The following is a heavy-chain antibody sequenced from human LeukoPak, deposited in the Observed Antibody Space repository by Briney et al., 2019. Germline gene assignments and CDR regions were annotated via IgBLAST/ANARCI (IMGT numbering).Heavy chain of an antibody. V-gene: IGHV5-51*01. CDR3: ARRGSSSSHFDS. CDR1: GHNFNTYW. D-gene: IGHD6-25*01. Sequence: GESLKISCQGSGHNFNTYWIGWVRQMPGKGLEWMGIIYPEDSEARYSPSFQGHVTISADKSISTAYLQWSTLKASDTATYYCARRGSSSSHFDSWRRGTQVIVSS. CDR2: IYPEDSEA. J-gene: IGHJ4*01.